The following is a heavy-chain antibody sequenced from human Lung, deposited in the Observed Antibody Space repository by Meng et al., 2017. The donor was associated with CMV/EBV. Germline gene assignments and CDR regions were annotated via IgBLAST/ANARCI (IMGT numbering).Heavy chain of an antibody. CDR3: ARVRGTTPLFDY. CDR2: ISSNGGST. CDR1: GFTFSSYA. V-gene: IGHV3-64*02. D-gene: IGHD1-7*01. J-gene: IGHJ4*02. Sequence: GESLKISCAASGFTFSSYAMHWVRQAPGKGLEYVSAISSNGGSTYYADSVKGRFTISRDNSKNTLYLQMGSLRAEDMAVYYCARVRGTTPLFDYWGQGTXVXVSS.